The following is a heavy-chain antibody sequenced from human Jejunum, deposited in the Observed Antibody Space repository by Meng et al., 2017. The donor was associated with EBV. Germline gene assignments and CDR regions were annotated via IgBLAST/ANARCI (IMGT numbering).Heavy chain of an antibody. J-gene: IGHJ5*02. V-gene: IGHV3-23*01. CDR3: AKLTRA. CDR1: GFTFNSHT. Sequence: LWGAGVVLGRPGCSLRFFCAASGFTFNSHTIRWVRKAPGKGLEWVSAITDSGGSTYYTDSVKGRFTISRDNSKNTLYLQMNSLRAEDTAVYYCAKLTRAWGQGTLVTVSS. CDR2: ITDSGGST.